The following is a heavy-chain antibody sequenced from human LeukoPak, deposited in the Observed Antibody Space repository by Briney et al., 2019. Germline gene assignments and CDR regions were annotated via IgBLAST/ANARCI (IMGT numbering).Heavy chain of an antibody. CDR1: GLTLSGYW. CDR3: STVEHF. D-gene: IGHD1/OR15-1a*01. Sequence: PGGSLRLSCSASGLTLSGYWMHWVRQIPGKGLVWVSRIDSDGSGTSYVDSVKGRFTISRDDVKNMLYLQMNSLRVEDTGLYYCSTVEHFWGQGTLVTVSS. J-gene: IGHJ4*02. V-gene: IGHV3-74*01. CDR2: IDSDGSGT.